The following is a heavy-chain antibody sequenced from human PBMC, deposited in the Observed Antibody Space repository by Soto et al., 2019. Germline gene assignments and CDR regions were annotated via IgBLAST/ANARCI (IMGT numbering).Heavy chain of an antibody. D-gene: IGHD3-22*01. Sequence: GASVKVCCKASGYTFTRCGISWVRQAPGQGLEWMGWINAGNGNTKYSQKFQGRVTITRDTSASTAYMELSSLRSEDAAVYYCARGSGYYYWDDYWGQGTLVTVSS. J-gene: IGHJ4*02. CDR2: INAGNGNT. CDR1: GYTFTRCG. CDR3: ARGSGYYYWDDY. V-gene: IGHV1-3*01.